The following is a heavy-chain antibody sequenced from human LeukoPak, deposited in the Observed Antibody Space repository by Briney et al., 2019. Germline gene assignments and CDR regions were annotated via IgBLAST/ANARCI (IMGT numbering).Heavy chain of an antibody. V-gene: IGHV3-7*01. CDR2: IKQDGSGK. CDR3: ARDGPNIVLMVYALYYYYYGMDV. Sequence: PGGSLRLSCAASGFTFSSYWMSWVRQAPGKGLEWVANIKQDGSGKYYVDSVKGRFTISRDNSKNSLYLQMNSLRAEDTAVYYCARDGPNIVLMVYALYYYYYGMDVWGQGTTVTVSS. CDR1: GFTFSSYW. D-gene: IGHD2-8*01. J-gene: IGHJ6*02.